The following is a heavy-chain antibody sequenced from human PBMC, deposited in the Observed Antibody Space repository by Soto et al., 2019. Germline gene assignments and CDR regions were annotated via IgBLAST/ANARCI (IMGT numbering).Heavy chain of an antibody. CDR3: AVSTNGRWGEGC. V-gene: IGHV3-7*02. Sequence: EVQLVESGGGLVQPGGSLRLSCAASGFTFSRCWMSWVRQAPGKGLEWVATIKEDGSERYYVDSVKGRFTISSDNAISSLYLQMNSLGVEDTAVYCCAVSTNGRWGEGCWGQGTQVTVSS. J-gene: IGHJ4*02. D-gene: IGHD1-1*01. CDR1: GFTFSRCW. CDR2: IKEDGSER.